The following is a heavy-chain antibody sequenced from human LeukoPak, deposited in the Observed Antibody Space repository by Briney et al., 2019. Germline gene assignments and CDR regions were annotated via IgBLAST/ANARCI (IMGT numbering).Heavy chain of an antibody. J-gene: IGHJ4*02. D-gene: IGHD3-9*01. Sequence: GGSLSLSCAASGFTFSRYAMTWVRRAPGKGLEWVSVITSGSSTYYADSVKGRFTISRDNSKNTLYLQMNSLRTEDTAVYYCAKAEGYDILTGLDYWGQGTLVTVSS. CDR2: ITSGSST. CDR3: AKAEGYDILTGLDY. CDR1: GFTFSRYA. V-gene: IGHV3-23*05.